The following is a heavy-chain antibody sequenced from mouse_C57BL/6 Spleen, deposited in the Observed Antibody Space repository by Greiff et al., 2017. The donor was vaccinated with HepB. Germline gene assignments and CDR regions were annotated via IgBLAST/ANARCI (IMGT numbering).Heavy chain of an antibody. D-gene: IGHD3-2*02. J-gene: IGHJ3*01. Sequence: DVQLQESGPGLVKPSQSLSLTCSVTGYSITSGYYWNWIRQFPGNKLEWMGYISYDGSNNYNPSLKNRISITRDTSKNQFFLKLNSVTTEDTATYYCAREGDSSGYGFAYWGQGTLVTVSA. CDR3: AREGDSSGYGFAY. V-gene: IGHV3-6*01. CDR2: ISYDGSN. CDR1: GYSITSGYY.